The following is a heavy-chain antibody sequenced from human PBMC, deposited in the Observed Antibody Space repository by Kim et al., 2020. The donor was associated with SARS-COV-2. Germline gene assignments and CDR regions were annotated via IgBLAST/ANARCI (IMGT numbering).Heavy chain of an antibody. V-gene: IGHV3-21*04. J-gene: IGHJ4*02. CDR2: ISSSSSYI. CDR3: ARKMADYGGNPFDY. CDR1: GFTFSSYS. D-gene: IGHD4-17*01. Sequence: GGSLRLSCAASGFTFSSYSMNWVRQAPGKGLEWVSSISSSSSYIYYADSVKGRFTISRDNAKNSLYLKMNSLRAEDTAVYYCARKMADYGGNPFDYWGQGTLVTVSS.